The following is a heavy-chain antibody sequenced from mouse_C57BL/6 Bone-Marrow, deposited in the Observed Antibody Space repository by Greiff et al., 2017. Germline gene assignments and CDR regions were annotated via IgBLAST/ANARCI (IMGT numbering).Heavy chain of an antibody. CDR2: IYPRSGNT. CDR1: GYTFTSYG. Sequence: VQRVESGAELARPGASVKLSCKASGYTFTSYGISWVKQRTGQGLEWIGEIYPRSGNTYYNEKFKGKATLTADKSSSTAYMELRSLTSEDSAVYFCARGGRHFDYWGQGTTLTVSS. J-gene: IGHJ2*01. V-gene: IGHV1-81*01. CDR3: ARGGRHFDY.